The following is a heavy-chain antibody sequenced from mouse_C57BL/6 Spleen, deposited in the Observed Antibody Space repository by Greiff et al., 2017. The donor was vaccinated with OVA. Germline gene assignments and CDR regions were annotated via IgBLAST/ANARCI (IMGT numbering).Heavy chain of an antibody. CDR3: ARDTATVVPWYFDV. CDR1: GYSITSGYY. D-gene: IGHD1-1*01. Sequence: EVQLVESGPGLVKPSQSLSLTCSVTGYSITSGYYWNWIRQFPGNKLEWMGYISYDGSNNYNPSLKNRISITRDTSKNQFFLKLNSVTTEDTATYYGARDTATVVPWYFDVWGTGTTVTVSS. V-gene: IGHV3-6*01. J-gene: IGHJ1*03. CDR2: ISYDGSN.